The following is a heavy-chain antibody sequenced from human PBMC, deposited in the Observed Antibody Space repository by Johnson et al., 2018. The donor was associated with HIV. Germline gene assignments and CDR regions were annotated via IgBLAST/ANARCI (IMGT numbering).Heavy chain of an antibody. Sequence: QVHLVESGGGVVQPERSLRLSCSASGFTFSSYAMHWVRQAPGKGLEWVAVISYDGSNKYYADSVKGRFTISRDNSKNTLYLQMNSLRAEDTAVYYCARGPPPFARFGVAANPNAAFDVWGHGSLVSVSS. CDR3: ARGPPPFARFGVAANPNAAFDV. CDR1: GFTFSSYA. D-gene: IGHD3-3*01. J-gene: IGHJ3*01. V-gene: IGHV3-30*01. CDR2: ISYDGSNK.